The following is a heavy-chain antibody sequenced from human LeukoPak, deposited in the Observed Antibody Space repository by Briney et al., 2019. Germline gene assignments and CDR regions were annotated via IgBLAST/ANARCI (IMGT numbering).Heavy chain of an antibody. Sequence: PSETLSLTCTVSGGSISSYYWSWIRQPPGKGLEWIGYIYYSGSTNYNPSLKSRVTISVDTSKNQFSLKLSSVTAADTAVYYCARQRWEVGVVPAAIHYYYFDYWGQGTLVTVSS. CDR1: GGSISSYY. D-gene: IGHD2-2*02. CDR3: ARQRWEVGVVPAAIHYYYFDY. V-gene: IGHV4-59*08. CDR2: IYYSGST. J-gene: IGHJ4*02.